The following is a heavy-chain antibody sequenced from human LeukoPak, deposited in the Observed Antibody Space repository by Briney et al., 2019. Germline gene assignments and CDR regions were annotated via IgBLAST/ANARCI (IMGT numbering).Heavy chain of an antibody. D-gene: IGHD6-19*01. CDR3: ARGITVAGSLMYYFDY. Sequence: PSQTLSLTCAISGXSVSSNSSAWNWIRLSPSIGLEWLGRTYYRSKWYTDYAVSVKSRVTIDPDTSKNQFSLHLNSVTPEDTAVYYCARGITVAGSLMYYFDYWGQGTLVTVSS. V-gene: IGHV6-1*01. CDR1: GXSVSSNSSA. CDR2: TYYRSKWYT. J-gene: IGHJ4*02.